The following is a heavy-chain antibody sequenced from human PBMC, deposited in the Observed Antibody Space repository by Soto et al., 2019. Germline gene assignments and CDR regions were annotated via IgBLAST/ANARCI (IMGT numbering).Heavy chain of an antibody. D-gene: IGHD2-2*01. V-gene: IGHV1-69*01. CDR1: GGTFSSYA. CDR2: IIPIPGTA. CDR3: ARSQGSSTSLAIYYYYYYGMDV. J-gene: IGHJ6*02. Sequence: QVQLVQSGAEVKKPGSSVKVSCKASGGTFSSYAISWVRQAPGQGLEWMGGIIPIPGTANYAQKFQGRVTIAVDESTSTGYMELSSLRSEDTAVYYCARSQGSSTSLAIYYYYYYGMDVWGQGTTVTVSS.